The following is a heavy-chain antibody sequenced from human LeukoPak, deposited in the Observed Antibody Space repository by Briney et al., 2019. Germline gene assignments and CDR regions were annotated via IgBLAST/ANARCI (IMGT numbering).Heavy chain of an antibody. D-gene: IGHD5-12*01. CDR2: ISSSSSYI. V-gene: IGHV3-21*01. Sequence: MTGGSLRLSCGVSGFTFSSYSMNWVRQAPGKGLEWVSSISSSSSYIYYADSVKGRFTISRDNSKNTLYLQMNSLRAEDTAVYYCAAPRGYSGYEPFDYWGQGTLVTVSS. CDR3: AAPRGYSGYEPFDY. J-gene: IGHJ4*02. CDR1: GFTFSSYS.